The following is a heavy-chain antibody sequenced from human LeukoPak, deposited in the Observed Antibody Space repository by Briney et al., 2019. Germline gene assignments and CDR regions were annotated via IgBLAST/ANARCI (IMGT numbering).Heavy chain of an antibody. CDR3: AKVVVAATGYYYYGMDV. Sequence: PGGSLRLSCAASGFTFSSYGMHWVRQAPGKGLEWVAVISYDGSNKYYADSVKGRFTISRDNSKNTLYLQMNSLRAEDTAVYYCAKVVVAATGYYYYGMDVWGQGTTVTVSS. J-gene: IGHJ6*02. D-gene: IGHD2-15*01. CDR1: GFTFSSYG. CDR2: ISYDGSNK. V-gene: IGHV3-30*18.